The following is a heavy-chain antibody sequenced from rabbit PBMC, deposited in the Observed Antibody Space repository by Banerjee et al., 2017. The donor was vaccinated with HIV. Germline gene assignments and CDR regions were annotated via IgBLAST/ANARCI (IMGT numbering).Heavy chain of an antibody. J-gene: IGHJ4*01. CDR2: IYASSGNT. CDR1: GFSFSGGYD. Sequence: QEQLEESGGGLVKPGASLTLTCTASGFSFSGGYDMCWVRQAPGKGLEWIACIYASSGNTYYASWAKGRFTISKTSSTTVTLQMTSLTVADTATYFCASTTDYSFRLWGPGTLVTVS. V-gene: IGHV1S45*01. D-gene: IGHD2-1*01. CDR3: ASTTDYSFRL.